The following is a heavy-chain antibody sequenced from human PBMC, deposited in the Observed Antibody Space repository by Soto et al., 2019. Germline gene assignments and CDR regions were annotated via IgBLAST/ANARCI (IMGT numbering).Heavy chain of an antibody. Sequence: EEQLVESGGGLVQPGGSLRLSCVASGFTLSSHEMSWVRLAPGKGLEWISYISTSGTGVMYADSVRGRFTVSRDNARNSLYLQMNSLRVEDTALYYCARDRYAGGDAFDVWGLGTTVTVSS. CDR3: ARDRYAGGDAFDV. V-gene: IGHV3-48*03. CDR2: ISTSGTGV. D-gene: IGHD3-16*01. J-gene: IGHJ3*01. CDR1: GFTLSSHE.